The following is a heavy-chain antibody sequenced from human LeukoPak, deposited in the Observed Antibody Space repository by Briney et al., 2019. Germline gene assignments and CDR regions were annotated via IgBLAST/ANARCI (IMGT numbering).Heavy chain of an antibody. CDR3: ARMALDGGDSIGFDS. J-gene: IGHJ5*01. CDR1: GYTFTDYF. V-gene: IGHV1-2*02. CDR2: INPNIGDA. D-gene: IGHD2-21*02. Sequence: ASVKVSCKASGYTFTDYFIHWVRQAPGEGLEWMGWINPNIGDASYAQKFQDRVTMTRDRSINTAYMELSRLTSDDTAVYYCARMALDGGDSIGFDSWGQGTLVTVSS.